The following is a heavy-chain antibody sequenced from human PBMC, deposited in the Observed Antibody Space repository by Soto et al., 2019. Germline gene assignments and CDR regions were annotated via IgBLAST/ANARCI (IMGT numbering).Heavy chain of an antibody. D-gene: IGHD3-3*01. CDR3: ARDRWGSDYDFWSGSGMDAFDI. CDR1: GGSISSGGYY. CDR2: IYYSGST. Sequence: PSETLSLTCTVSGGSISSGGYYWSWIRQHPGKGLEWIGYIYYSGSTYYNPSLKSRVTISVDTSKNQFSLKLSSVTAADTAVYYCARDRWGSDYDFWSGSGMDAFDIWGQGTMVTVSS. V-gene: IGHV4-31*03. J-gene: IGHJ3*02.